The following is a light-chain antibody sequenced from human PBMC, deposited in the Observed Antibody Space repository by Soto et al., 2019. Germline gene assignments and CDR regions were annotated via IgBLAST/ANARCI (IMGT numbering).Light chain of an antibody. V-gene: IGLV2-23*01. CDR3: CSYAGSTTWV. CDR1: SSDIGSYNL. J-gene: IGLJ2*01. Sequence: QSVLTQPASVSGSPGQSITISCTGTSSDIGSYNLVSWYQQYPGKAPKLMIYEGSKRPSGVSNRFSGSKSGNTASLTISGLPAEDEADYYCCSYAGSTTWVFGGGTKLTVL. CDR2: EGS.